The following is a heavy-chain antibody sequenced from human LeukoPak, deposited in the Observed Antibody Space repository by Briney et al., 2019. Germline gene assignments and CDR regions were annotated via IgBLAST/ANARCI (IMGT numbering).Heavy chain of an antibody. CDR1: GFTFSSYW. D-gene: IGHD6-13*01. J-gene: IGHJ4*02. Sequence: PGGSLRLSCAASGFTFSSYWMRWVRQAPGKGLERVANIKQDGSETYYVDSVKGRFTISRDNAKNLLYLEMNSLRAEDTALYYCARVDGSSSCPDYWGQGTLVTVSS. CDR3: ARVDGSSSCPDY. CDR2: IKQDGSET. V-gene: IGHV3-7*01.